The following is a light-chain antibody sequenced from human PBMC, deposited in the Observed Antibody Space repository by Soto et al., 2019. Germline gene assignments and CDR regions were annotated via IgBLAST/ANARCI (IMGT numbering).Light chain of an antibody. J-gene: IGKJ1*01. CDR3: QQYNNWPGT. CDR1: QSLSSN. CDR2: GAS. Sequence: EIVMTQSPATLSVSPGERATLSCRASQSLSSNLAWYQQTPGQPPRLLIYGASTRATGIPARFSGSGSGTEFTLTISSLQSVDFAVYYCQQYNNWPGTFGQGTKVEIK. V-gene: IGKV3-15*01.